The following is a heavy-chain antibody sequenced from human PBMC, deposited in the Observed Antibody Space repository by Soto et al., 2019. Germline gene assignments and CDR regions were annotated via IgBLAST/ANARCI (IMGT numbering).Heavy chain of an antibody. CDR1: GFTVSSNY. CDR2: IYSGGST. CDR3: ARDSSGWYLDYYGMDV. J-gene: IGHJ6*02. Sequence: EVQLVESGGGLVQPGGSLRLSCAASGFTVSSNYMSWVRQAPGKGLEWVSVIYSGGSTYYADSVKGRFTISRHNSKNTLYRQMNSLRAEDTAVYYCARDSSGWYLDYYGMDVWGQGTTVTVSS. D-gene: IGHD6-19*01. V-gene: IGHV3-53*04.